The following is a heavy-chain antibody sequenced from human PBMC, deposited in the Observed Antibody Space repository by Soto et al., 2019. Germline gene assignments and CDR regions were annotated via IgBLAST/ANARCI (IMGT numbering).Heavy chain of an antibody. V-gene: IGHV2-5*02. CDR1: GFSLTTSGVG. J-gene: IGHJ5*01. Sequence: QITLKESGPTRVKPTQTLMLTCTFSGFSLTTSGVGVGWIRQPPGKALEWIAFIYWDDDKRYSPTLKNRVTISKDASNNLVALTMINLDSVDSATYYFAHRFVTYGGGLDWGMFDFWGQGALVTVSS. CDR3: AHRFVTYGGGLDWGMFDF. D-gene: IGHD2-21*01. CDR2: IYWDDDK.